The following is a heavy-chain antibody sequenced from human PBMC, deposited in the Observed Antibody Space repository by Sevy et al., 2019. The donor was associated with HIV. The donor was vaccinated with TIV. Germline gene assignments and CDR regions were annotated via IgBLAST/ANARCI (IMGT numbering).Heavy chain of an antibody. J-gene: IGHJ4*02. CDR2: INPDSGGP. CDR3: VRDDRDGYFEY. CDR1: GYTFTGYY. V-gene: IGHV1-2*02. Sequence: ASVKVSCKASGYTFTGYYMHWVRQAPGQGLQWMGWINPDSGGPNHAPKFQGRVTLTRDTSISTAYMELSRLKSDDTAVYYCVRDDRDGYFEYWGQGTLVTVSS.